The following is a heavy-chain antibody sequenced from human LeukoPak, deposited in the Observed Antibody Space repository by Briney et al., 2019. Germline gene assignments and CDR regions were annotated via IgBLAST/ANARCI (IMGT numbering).Heavy chain of an antibody. D-gene: IGHD1-26*01. CDR3: ATSEWEYYYFDY. CDR1: GGSVISGGHY. CDR2: ISYTGGT. J-gene: IGHJ4*02. Sequence: SQTLSLTCSVSGGSVISGGHYWSWIRQSPGRGLEWIGHISYTGGTFFNPSLMGRVTLSLDTSKNLFSLNVNSVTAADTAVYYCATSEWEYYYFDYWGQGTLVTVSS. V-gene: IGHV4-31*03.